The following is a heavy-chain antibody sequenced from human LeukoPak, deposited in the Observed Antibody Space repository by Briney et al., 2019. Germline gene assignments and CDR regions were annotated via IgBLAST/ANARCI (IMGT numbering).Heavy chain of an antibody. CDR3: TTKLDIAAAGFDY. J-gene: IGHJ4*02. Sequence: PGGSLRLSCAASGFTFSNAWVSWVRQAPGKGLEWVGRIKSKTDGGTTDYAAPVKGRFTISRDDSKNTLYLQMNSLKTEDTAVYYCTTKLDIAAAGFDYWGQGTLVTVSS. CDR1: GFTFSNAW. D-gene: IGHD6-13*01. CDR2: IKSKTDGGTT. V-gene: IGHV3-15*01.